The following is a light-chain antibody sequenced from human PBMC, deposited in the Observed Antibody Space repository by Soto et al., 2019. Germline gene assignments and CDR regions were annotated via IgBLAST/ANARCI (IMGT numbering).Light chain of an antibody. J-gene: IGKJ4*01. V-gene: IGKV1-39*01. CDR1: QNINNY. Sequence: DIQMTQSPSSLSASVGDRVTITCRASQNINNYLNWYQQKPGKAPKFLIFGASILQSGVPSRFSGSGSGTDYTLTISSLQPEAFATYYCQESYKTPLTFGGGTKVEIK. CDR2: GAS. CDR3: QESYKTPLT.